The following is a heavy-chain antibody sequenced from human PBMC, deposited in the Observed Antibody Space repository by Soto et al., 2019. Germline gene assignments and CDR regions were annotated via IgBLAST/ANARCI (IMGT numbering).Heavy chain of an antibody. D-gene: IGHD2-2*01. V-gene: IGHV3-11*01. Sequence: VQLVESGGGLVKPGGSLRLSCAASGFTFSDYYMSWIRQAPGKGLEWVSYISSSGSTIYYADSVKGRFTISRDNAKNSLYLQMNSLRAEDTAVYYCARDWGEYCSSTSCYRGGSEIFDYWGQGTLVTVSS. CDR1: GFTFSDYY. J-gene: IGHJ4*02. CDR2: ISSSGSTI. CDR3: ARDWGEYCSSTSCYRGGSEIFDY.